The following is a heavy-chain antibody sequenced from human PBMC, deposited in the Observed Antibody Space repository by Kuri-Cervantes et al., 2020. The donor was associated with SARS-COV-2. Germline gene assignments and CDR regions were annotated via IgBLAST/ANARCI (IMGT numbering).Heavy chain of an antibody. CDR2: INPSGGST. V-gene: IGHV1-46*01. D-gene: IGHD2-8*01. Sequence: ASVKVSCKASGYTFTSYYMHWVRQAPGQGLEWMGIINPSGGSTSYAQKFQGRVTMTRDTSTSTVYMELSSLRSEDTAVYYCARLGGGPIGYCTNGVCYRYWGQGTLVTVSS. CDR1: GYTFTSYY. CDR3: ARLGGGPIGYCTNGVCYRY. J-gene: IGHJ4*02.